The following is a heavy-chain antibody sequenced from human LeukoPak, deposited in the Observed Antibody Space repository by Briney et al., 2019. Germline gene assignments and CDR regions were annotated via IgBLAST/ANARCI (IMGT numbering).Heavy chain of an antibody. J-gene: IGHJ4*02. Sequence: GGSLRLSCAASGFTFSSYGMHWVRQAPGKGLEWVAVISFDGSSEYYADSVKGRFTISRGNSKNTLYLQMNSLRAEDTAVYHCAREAGDKTYYFDYWGQGTLVTVSS. CDR3: AREAGDKTYYFDY. V-gene: IGHV3-30*03. D-gene: IGHD7-27*01. CDR2: ISFDGSSE. CDR1: GFTFSSYG.